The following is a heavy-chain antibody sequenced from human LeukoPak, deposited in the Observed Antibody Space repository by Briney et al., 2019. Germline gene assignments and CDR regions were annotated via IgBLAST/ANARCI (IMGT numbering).Heavy chain of an antibody. Sequence: SETLSLTCAVYGGSFSGYYWSWIRQPPGKGLEWIGEINHSGSTNYNPSLKSRVTISVDTSKNQFSLKLSSVAAADTAVYYCARSRIVVVPAAPYSSSSKFFDYWGQGTLVTVSS. CDR2: INHSGST. J-gene: IGHJ4*02. D-gene: IGHD2-2*01. CDR3: ARSRIVVVPAAPYSSSSKFFDY. CDR1: GGSFSGYY. V-gene: IGHV4-34*01.